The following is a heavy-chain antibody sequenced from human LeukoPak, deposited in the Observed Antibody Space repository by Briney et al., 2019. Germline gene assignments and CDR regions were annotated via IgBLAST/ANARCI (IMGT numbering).Heavy chain of an antibody. J-gene: IGHJ3*01. V-gene: IGHV3-11*01. Sequence: GGSLRLSCAASGFTFSDHYMTWIRQAPGKGLEWVSYISGSGSTKYYADSVKGRFTISRDNAHNSVYLQMNSLRTEDTAVYYCARDRVIRRSPGCDSGCDSDDAFDFWGQGTIVTVSS. CDR1: GFTFSDHY. CDR2: ISGSGSTK. CDR3: ARDRVIRRSPGCDSGCDSDDAFDF. D-gene: IGHD5-12*01.